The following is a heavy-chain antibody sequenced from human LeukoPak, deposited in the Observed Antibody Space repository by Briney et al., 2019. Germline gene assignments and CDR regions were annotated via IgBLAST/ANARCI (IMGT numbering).Heavy chain of an antibody. CDR3: ARHSAHSSTNDAFDL. J-gene: IGHJ3*01. CDR1: GGSISTTSYY. Sequence: SETLSLTCTVSGGSISTTSYYWDWIRQPPGKGLEWIGSVYYSGTTYYNPSLKSRVTMPVDTSKNQFSLKLTSVTAADTAVYYCARHSAHSSTNDAFDLWGQGTLVTVSS. CDR2: VYYSGTT. V-gene: IGHV4-39*01. D-gene: IGHD6-13*01.